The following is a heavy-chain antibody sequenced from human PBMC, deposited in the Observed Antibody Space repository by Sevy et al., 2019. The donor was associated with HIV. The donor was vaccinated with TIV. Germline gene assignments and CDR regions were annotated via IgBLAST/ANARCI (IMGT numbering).Heavy chain of an antibody. V-gene: IGHV4-61*01. CDR3: ASAKKLADTYYDSTVYYSFAY. J-gene: IGHJ4*02. CDR1: GASVRSDSYY. D-gene: IGHD3-16*01. Sequence: SETLSLTCAVSGASVRSDSYYWTWIRQTPGRGLEWIGHISGTTSYNPSLKSRLTISRDTSKNQFSLTLSSVTAADTAVYYCASAKKLADTYYDSTVYYSFAYWGPGTLVTVSS. CDR2: ISGTT.